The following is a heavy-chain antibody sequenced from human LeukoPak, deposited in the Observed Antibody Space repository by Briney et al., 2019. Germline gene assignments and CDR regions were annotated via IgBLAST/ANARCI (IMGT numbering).Heavy chain of an antibody. CDR3: AKVPAGAYEAGSC. D-gene: IGHD1-26*01. V-gene: IGHV3-49*03. J-gene: IGHJ4*02. Sequence: GGSLRLSCTASGFTFGDYAMSWFRQAPGKGLEWVGFIRSKAYGGTTEYAASVKGRFTISRDDSKSIAYLQMNSLRAEDTAVYYCAKVPAGAYEAGSCWGQGTLVTVSS. CDR1: GFTFGDYA. CDR2: IRSKAYGGTT.